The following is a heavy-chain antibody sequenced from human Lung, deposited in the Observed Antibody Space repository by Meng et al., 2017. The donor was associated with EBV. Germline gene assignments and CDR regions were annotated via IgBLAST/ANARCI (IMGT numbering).Heavy chain of an antibody. CDR2: INYSGIT. CDR1: GRSFSSSY. D-gene: IGHD2-2*01. CDR3: ARGGTSSAPFDY. J-gene: IGHJ4*02. V-gene: IGHV4-34*01. Sequence: QVQSQQWGAGLFKPSETLSLTCGVSGRSFSSSYWSWIRQPPGKGLEWIGQINYSGITNYNPSLKSRVTISVDTSKNQFSLSLNSVTAADTAVYYCARGGTSSAPFDYWGQGTLVTVSS.